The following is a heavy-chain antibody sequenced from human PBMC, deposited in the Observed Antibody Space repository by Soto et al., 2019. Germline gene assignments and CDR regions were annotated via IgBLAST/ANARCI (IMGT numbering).Heavy chain of an antibody. CDR2: ISYDGSNK. Sequence: GGSLRLSCAASGFTFSSYAMHWVRQAPGKGLEWVAVISYDGSNKYYADSVKGRFTISRDNSKNTLYPQMNSLRAEDTAVYYCARASPVAGRVYWGQGTLVTVSS. CDR1: GFTFSSYA. CDR3: ARASPVAGRVY. D-gene: IGHD6-19*01. V-gene: IGHV3-30-3*01. J-gene: IGHJ4*02.